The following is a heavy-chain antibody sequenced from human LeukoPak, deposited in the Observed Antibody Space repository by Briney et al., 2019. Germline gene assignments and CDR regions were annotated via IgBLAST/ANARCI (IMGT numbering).Heavy chain of an antibody. J-gene: IGHJ4*02. D-gene: IGHD2-21*01. Sequence: SETLSLTCTVSGGSISSHYWSWIRQPPGKGLEWIGYIYYSGSTNYNPSLKNRVTISVDTSKNQFSLKLSSVTAADTAVYYCARERFGYSNYWGQGTLVTVSS. CDR1: GGSISSHY. CDR3: ARERFGYSNY. CDR2: IYYSGST. V-gene: IGHV4-59*11.